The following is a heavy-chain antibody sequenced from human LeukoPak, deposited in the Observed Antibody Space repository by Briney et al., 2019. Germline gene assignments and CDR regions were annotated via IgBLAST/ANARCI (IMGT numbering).Heavy chain of an antibody. CDR1: GFTFSSYT. Sequence: PGGSLRLSCAASGFTFSSYTMNWVRQAPGKGLEWVSSISCSSSYIYYADSLKGRFTISRDNAKNSLYLQMNSLRAEDTAVYYCARELGTFDIWGQGTMVTVSS. CDR2: ISCSSSYI. J-gene: IGHJ3*02. CDR3: ARELGTFDI. V-gene: IGHV3-21*01. D-gene: IGHD7-27*01.